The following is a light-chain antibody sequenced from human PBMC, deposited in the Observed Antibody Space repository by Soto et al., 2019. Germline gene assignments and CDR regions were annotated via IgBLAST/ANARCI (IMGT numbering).Light chain of an antibody. J-gene: IGLJ1*01. Sequence: SVLTQPPSASGTPGQRVTISCSGSNSNIGSNTVNWYQQLPGTAPKLLIYYDNLRPSGVPDRISGSKSGTSASLAISGLQSDDEADYYCAAWDDSLNGRVFGTGTKLNVL. CDR3: AAWDDSLNGRV. CDR2: YDN. CDR1: NSNIGSNT. V-gene: IGLV1-44*01.